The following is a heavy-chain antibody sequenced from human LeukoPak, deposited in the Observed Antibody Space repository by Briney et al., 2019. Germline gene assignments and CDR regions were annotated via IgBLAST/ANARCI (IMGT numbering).Heavy chain of an antibody. V-gene: IGHV3-48*03. Sequence: GGSLRLSCAASGFTFSSYEMNWVRQAPGKGLEWVSHISSSGSNIYYADSVKGRFTISRDNAKNSLYLQMNSLRAEDTAVYYCAELDITMIGGVWGKRTTVTISS. CDR1: GFTFSSYE. CDR3: AELDITMIGGV. J-gene: IGHJ6*04. D-gene: IGHD3-10*02. CDR2: ISSSGSNI.